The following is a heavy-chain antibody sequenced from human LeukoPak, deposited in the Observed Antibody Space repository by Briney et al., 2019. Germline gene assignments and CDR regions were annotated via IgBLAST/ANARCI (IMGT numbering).Heavy chain of an antibody. D-gene: IGHD3-10*01. CDR2: IKPNSDDGTT. V-gene: IGHV3-15*07. Sequence: GGSLRLSCAASGFTFSNAWMNWVRQSPGKGLEWVGRIKPNSDDGTTDYAAPVKGRITISRDDSKNILFLQMNSLKNEDPAVYYCTTYPFGSPYWGQGTLVPVSS. CDR3: TTYPFGSPY. J-gene: IGHJ4*02. CDR1: GFTFSNAW.